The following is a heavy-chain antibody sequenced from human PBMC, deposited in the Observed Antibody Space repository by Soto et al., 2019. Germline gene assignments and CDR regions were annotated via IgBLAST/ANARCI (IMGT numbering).Heavy chain of an antibody. CDR2: INHSGST. Sequence: PSETLSLTCAVCGGSFRGYYWSWIRQPPGKGLEWIGEINHSGSTNYNPSLKSRVTISVDTSKNQFSLKLSSVTAADTAVYYCARGLRTLDPWGQGTLVTGSS. CDR3: ARGLRTLDP. V-gene: IGHV4-34*01. CDR1: GGSFRGYY. J-gene: IGHJ5*02.